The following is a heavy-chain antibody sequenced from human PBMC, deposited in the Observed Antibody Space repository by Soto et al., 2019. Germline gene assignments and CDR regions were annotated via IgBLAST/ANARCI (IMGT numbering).Heavy chain of an antibody. CDR3: ARSGGIVVVPAATQGVGMDV. V-gene: IGHV3-48*03. D-gene: IGHD2-2*01. CDR2: ISSSGSTI. CDR1: GFTFSSYE. J-gene: IGHJ6*02. Sequence: EVQLVESGGGLVQPGGSLRLSCAASGFTFSSYEMNWVRQAPGKGLEWVSYISSSGSTIYYADSVKGRFTISRDNAKNSLYLQMNSLRAEDTAVYSCARSGGIVVVPAATQGVGMDVWGQGTTVTVSS.